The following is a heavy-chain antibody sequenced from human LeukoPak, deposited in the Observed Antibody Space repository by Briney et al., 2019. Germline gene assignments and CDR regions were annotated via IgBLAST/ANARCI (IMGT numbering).Heavy chain of an antibody. CDR2: ISTYNGNT. V-gene: IGHV1-18*01. D-gene: IGHD3-10*01. CDR1: GYIFSSYG. J-gene: IGHJ4*02. Sequence: ASVKVSCKASGYIFSSYGISWVRQAPGQGIEWMGWISTYNGNTNYAQKLQGRVSMTTDTSTSTAYMELRSLRSDDTAVYYCASAELWFGELPGYFDYWGQGTLVTVSS. CDR3: ASAELWFGELPGYFDY.